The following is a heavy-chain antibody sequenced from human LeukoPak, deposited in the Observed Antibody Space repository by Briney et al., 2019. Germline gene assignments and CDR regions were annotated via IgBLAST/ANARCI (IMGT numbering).Heavy chain of an antibody. J-gene: IGHJ3*02. CDR3: ARKLTGFFDI. CDR1: GFTFSSYG. Sequence: PGGSLRLSCAASGFTFSSYGMNWVRQAPGKGLEWVSSTSGTSAYIYDADSVRGRFTISRDNAKNSLYLQMNSLRAEDTAVYFCARKLTGFFDIWGQGTMVTVSS. D-gene: IGHD7-27*01. V-gene: IGHV3-21*01. CDR2: TSGTSAYI.